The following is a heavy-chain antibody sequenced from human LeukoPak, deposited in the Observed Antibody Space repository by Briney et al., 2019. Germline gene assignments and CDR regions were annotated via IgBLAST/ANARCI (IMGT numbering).Heavy chain of an antibody. J-gene: IGHJ4*02. CDR3: ARGPTSGYGWDYFDY. CDR1: GGSISSYY. Sequence: SETLSLTCTVSGGSISSYYWNWVRQPPGKGLEWIGFIYYSGNTNYNPSLKSRVTISVDTSKYQFSLRLSSVTAADTAVYYCARGPTSGYGWDYFDYWGQGTLVTVSS. V-gene: IGHV4-59*01. D-gene: IGHD5-12*01. CDR2: IYYSGNT.